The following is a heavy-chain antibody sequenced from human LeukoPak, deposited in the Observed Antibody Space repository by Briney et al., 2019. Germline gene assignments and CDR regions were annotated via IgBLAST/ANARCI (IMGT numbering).Heavy chain of an antibody. CDR2: ISYDGSNK. J-gene: IGHJ4*02. Sequence: PGGSLRLSCAASGFTFSSYAMHWVRQAPGKGLEWVAVISYDGSNKYYADSVKGRFTISRDNSKNTLYLQMNSLRAEDTAVYYCARFSDSGYYYDYWGQGTLVTVSS. D-gene: IGHD3-22*01. CDR1: GFTFSSYA. V-gene: IGHV3-30*04. CDR3: ARFSDSGYYYDY.